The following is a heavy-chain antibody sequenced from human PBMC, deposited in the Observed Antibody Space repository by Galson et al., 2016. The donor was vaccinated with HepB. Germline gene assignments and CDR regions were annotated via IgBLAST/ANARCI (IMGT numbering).Heavy chain of an antibody. J-gene: IGHJ4*02. CDR2: ISASSSYI. Sequence: SLRLSCAASGFTFRSYSMNWVRQAPGKGLEWVSSISASSSYITYADSVKGRFTISRDNAENSLYLQMNSLRADDTAVYYCAKRQGYTSGRADSWGQGTLVTVSS. CDR3: AKRQGYTSGRADS. CDR1: GFTFRSYS. D-gene: IGHD6-19*01. V-gene: IGHV3-21*04.